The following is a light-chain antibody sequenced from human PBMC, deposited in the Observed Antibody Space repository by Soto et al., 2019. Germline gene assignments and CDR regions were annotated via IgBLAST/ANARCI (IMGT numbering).Light chain of an antibody. CDR2: DAS. Sequence: EIVLTQSPATLSLSPGERATLSCRASQSVSSYLAWYQQKPVQAPRLLIYDASNRATGIPARFSGSGSGTDFTLTISSLALEDFAVYYCQQYNSYSPYTFGQGTKLEIK. J-gene: IGKJ2*01. V-gene: IGKV3-11*01. CDR1: QSVSSY. CDR3: QQYNSYSPYT.